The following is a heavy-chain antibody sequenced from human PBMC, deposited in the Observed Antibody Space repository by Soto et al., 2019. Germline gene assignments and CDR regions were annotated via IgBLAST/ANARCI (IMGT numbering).Heavy chain of an antibody. CDR2: INHSGST. J-gene: IGHJ1*01. CDR1: GGSFSGYY. CDR3: ARAGGSSSGWYQH. Sequence: QVQLQQWGAGLLKPSETLSLTCAVYGGSFSGYYWSWIRQPPGKGLEWSGEINHSGSTNYTPSLKSRVTISVDTYKNQFSLKLSSVTAADTAVYDCARAGGSSSGWYQHWGQGTLVTVSS. D-gene: IGHD6-19*01. V-gene: IGHV4-34*01.